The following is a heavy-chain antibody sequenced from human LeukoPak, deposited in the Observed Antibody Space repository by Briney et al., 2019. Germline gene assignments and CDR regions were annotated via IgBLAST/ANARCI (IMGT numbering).Heavy chain of an antibody. V-gene: IGHV1-2*02. CDR3: ARELSMVGGVPGGGFQH. CDR2: INPNSGGT. CDR1: GYTFTGYY. J-gene: IGHJ1*01. D-gene: IGHD3-10*01. Sequence: ASVKVSCKASGYTFTGYYMHWVRQAPGQGLEWMGWINPNSGGTNYARKFQGRVTMTRDTSGTTVYMDLSSLRSDDTAVYYCARELSMVGGVPGGGFQHWGQGTLVIVSS.